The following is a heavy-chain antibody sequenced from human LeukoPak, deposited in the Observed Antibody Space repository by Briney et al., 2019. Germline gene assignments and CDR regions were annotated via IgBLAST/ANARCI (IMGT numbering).Heavy chain of an antibody. CDR2: IYHSGST. CDR3: ARETGDIVVVPAANFDY. J-gene: IGHJ4*02. Sequence: SGTLSLTCAVSGGSISSSNWWSWVRQPPGKGLEWIGEIYHSGSTNYNPSLKSRVTISVDKSKNQFSLKLSSVTAADTAVYYCARETGDIVVVPAANFDYWGQGTLVTVSS. CDR1: GGSISSSNW. V-gene: IGHV4-4*02. D-gene: IGHD2-2*01.